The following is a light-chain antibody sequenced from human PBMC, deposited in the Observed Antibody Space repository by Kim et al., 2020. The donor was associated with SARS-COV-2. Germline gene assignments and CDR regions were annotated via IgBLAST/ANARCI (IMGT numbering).Light chain of an antibody. J-gene: IGLJ2*01. CDR1: KLGDKY. CDR3: QAWDSSTVV. Sequence: EAPGQTASITCSGDKLGDKYACWYQQKPGQSPVLVIYQDTKRPSGIPERFSGSNSGNTATLTISGTQAMDEADYYCQAWDSSTVVFGGGTQLTVL. V-gene: IGLV3-1*01. CDR2: QDT.